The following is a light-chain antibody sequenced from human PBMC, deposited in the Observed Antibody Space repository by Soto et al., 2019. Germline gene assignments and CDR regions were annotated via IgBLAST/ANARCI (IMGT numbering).Light chain of an antibody. CDR3: QSYGTSMTGLYI. V-gene: IGLV1-40*01. CDR1: SSDIGAGKD. Sequence: QSVLTQPPSVSGGPGQWVTISCTGSSSDIGAGKDVNWYQQVPGTAPRLLIYGSTKRPAGVPDRFSGSKSGTSASLAITGLQIEDDADYYCQSYGTSMTGLYIFGTGTKLTVL. CDR2: GST. J-gene: IGLJ1*01.